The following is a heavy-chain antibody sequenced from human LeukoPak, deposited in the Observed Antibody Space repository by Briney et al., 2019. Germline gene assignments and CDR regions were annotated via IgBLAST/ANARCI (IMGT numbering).Heavy chain of an antibody. D-gene: IGHD6-6*01. CDR1: GGSISSYY. CDR3: ARVFSAARIVFDI. V-gene: IGHV4-59*01. CDR2: IYYSGST. J-gene: IGHJ3*02. Sequence: SETLSLTCTVSGGSISSYYWSWIRQPPGKGLEWIGYIYYSGSTNYNPSFKSRVTISVDTSKNQFSLKLSSVTAADTAVYYCARVFSAARIVFDIWGQGTMVTVSS.